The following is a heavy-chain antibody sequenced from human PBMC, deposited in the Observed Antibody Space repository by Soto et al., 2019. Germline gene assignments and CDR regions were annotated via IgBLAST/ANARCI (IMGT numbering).Heavy chain of an antibody. Sequence: QLQLQESGPGLVKPSETLSLTCTVSGGSISRSSYYWGWIRQHPGKGLEWIGSIYYSGSTYYNPSLKSPVTISVDSSKNQFSPKLSSVTAADTAVYYCARLAPSFDHWGQGTLVNVSS. CDR1: GGSISRSSYY. CDR3: ARLAPSFDH. V-gene: IGHV4-39*01. CDR2: IYYSGST. J-gene: IGHJ4*02. D-gene: IGHD6-6*01.